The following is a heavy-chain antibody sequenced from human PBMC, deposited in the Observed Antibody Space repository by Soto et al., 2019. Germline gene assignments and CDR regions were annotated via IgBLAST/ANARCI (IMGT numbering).Heavy chain of an antibody. V-gene: IGHV4-30-4*01. D-gene: IGHD5-12*01. J-gene: IGHJ4*02. CDR3: ARDRYSGYDFGY. CDR2: IYYNGRT. Sequence: SETLSLTCTVSGGSISSGDYYWSWLRQPPGKGLGWIGYIYYNGRTYYSPSLTSRASISIDASKNQLSLKLTSVTAADAAVYYCARDRYSGYDFGYWGQGALVTVSS. CDR1: GGSISSGDYY.